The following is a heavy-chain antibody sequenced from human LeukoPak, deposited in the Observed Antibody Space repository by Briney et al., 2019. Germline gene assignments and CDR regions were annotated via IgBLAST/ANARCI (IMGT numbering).Heavy chain of an antibody. J-gene: IGHJ4*02. CDR1: GGSFSNYF. Sequence: SETLSLTCSVSGGSFSNYFWSWVRQPAGKGLEWIGRIYPSGNTNYNPSLKSRVTISVDTSKNQFSLKLSSVTAADTAVYYCARDGQLNFVYWGQGTLVTVSS. V-gene: IGHV4-4*07. D-gene: IGHD6-13*01. CDR2: IYPSGNT. CDR3: ARDGQLNFVY.